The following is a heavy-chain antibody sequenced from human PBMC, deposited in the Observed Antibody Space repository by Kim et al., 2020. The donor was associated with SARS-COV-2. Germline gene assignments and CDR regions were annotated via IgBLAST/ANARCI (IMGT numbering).Heavy chain of an antibody. CDR3: ASDYYGSGSKVRFDY. Sequence: GSLRLSCAASGFTFSSYSMNWVRQAPGKGLEWVSSISSSSSYIYYADSVKGRFTISRDNAKNSLYLQMNSLRAEDTAVYYCASDYYGSGSKVRFDYWGQGTLVTVSS. V-gene: IGHV3-21*01. CDR2: ISSSSSYI. CDR1: GFTFSSYS. J-gene: IGHJ4*02. D-gene: IGHD3-10*01.